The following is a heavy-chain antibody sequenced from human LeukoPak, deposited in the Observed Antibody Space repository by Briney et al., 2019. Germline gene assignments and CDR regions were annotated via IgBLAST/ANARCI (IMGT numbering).Heavy chain of an antibody. Sequence: SVKISCKASGFTFTSSAVQWVRQARGQRLEWIGWIVVGSGNTNYAQKFQERVTITRDMSTSRAYMELSSLRSEDTAVYYCADTTKGNWFDPWGQGTLVTVSS. CDR1: GFTFTSSA. D-gene: IGHD1-26*01. J-gene: IGHJ5*02. CDR3: ADTTKGNWFDP. V-gene: IGHV1-58*01. CDR2: IVVGSGNT.